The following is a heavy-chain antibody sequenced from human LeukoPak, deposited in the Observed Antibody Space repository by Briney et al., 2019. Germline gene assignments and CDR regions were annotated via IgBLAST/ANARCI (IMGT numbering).Heavy chain of an antibody. J-gene: IGHJ4*02. D-gene: IGHD1-1*01. Sequence: ASVKVSCKASGYTFTSYDINWVRQATGQGLEWMGWMNPNSGNTGYAQKFQGRVTMTRDTSISTAYMELSSRRSEDTAVYYCARGPNWNAGIYYLDYWGQGTLVTVSS. CDR3: ARGPNWNAGIYYLDY. CDR2: MNPNSGNT. CDR1: GYTFTSYD. V-gene: IGHV1-8*01.